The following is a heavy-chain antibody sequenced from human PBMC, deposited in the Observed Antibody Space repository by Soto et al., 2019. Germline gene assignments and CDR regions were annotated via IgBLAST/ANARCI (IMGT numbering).Heavy chain of an antibody. CDR2: ISYDGSNK. D-gene: IGHD6-19*01. CDR3: ASTVAAMANDAFDI. Sequence: QVQLVESGGGVVQPGRSLRLSCAASGFTFSSYAMHWVRQAPGKGLEWVAVISYDGSNKYYADSVKGRFTISRDNSKNTLYLQMNSLRAEDTAVYYCASTVAAMANDAFDIWGQGTMFTVSS. J-gene: IGHJ3*02. V-gene: IGHV3-30-3*01. CDR1: GFTFSSYA.